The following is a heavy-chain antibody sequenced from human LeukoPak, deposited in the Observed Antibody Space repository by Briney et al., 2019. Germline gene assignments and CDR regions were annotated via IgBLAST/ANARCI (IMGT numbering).Heavy chain of an antibody. Sequence: GRSLRLSCAASGFTFSSYGMHWVRQAPGKGLEWVAVIWYDGSNKHYADSVKGRFSISRDDARKSLYLQMNSLRAEDTALYYCAKDRPNWAIDGWGQGTQVTVSS. J-gene: IGHJ4*02. D-gene: IGHD3-16*01. CDR2: IWYDGSNK. CDR1: GFTFSSYG. CDR3: AKDRPNWAIDG. V-gene: IGHV3-33*06.